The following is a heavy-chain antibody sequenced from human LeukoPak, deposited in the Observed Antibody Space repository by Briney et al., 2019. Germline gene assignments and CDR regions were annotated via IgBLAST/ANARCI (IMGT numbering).Heavy chain of an antibody. CDR3: AKSAVRGAIPYFDY. J-gene: IGHJ4*02. D-gene: IGHD3-10*01. Sequence: GGSLRLSCSASGFTFSSYAMHWVRQAPGKGLEYVSAISSNGGSTYYADSVKGRFTISRDNSKNTLYLQMNSLRAEDTAVYYCAKSAVRGAIPYFDYWGQGTLVTVSS. CDR2: ISSNGGST. V-gene: IGHV3-64*04. CDR1: GFTFSSYA.